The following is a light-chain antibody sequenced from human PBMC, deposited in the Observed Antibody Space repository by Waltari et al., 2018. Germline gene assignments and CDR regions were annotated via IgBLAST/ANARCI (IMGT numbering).Light chain of an antibody. CDR2: EVS. CDR1: SLDLGCSHC. Sequence: QSALTQPAPLPRSPGPSIPISCPGTSLDLGCSHCVSWYKQHPGKAPKLMISEVSNRPSGVSNRFSGSKSGNTASLTISGLQAEDEADYYCNSYTSSSTLVFGGGTKLTVL. J-gene: IGLJ2*01. V-gene: IGLV2-14*01. CDR3: NSYTSSSTLV.